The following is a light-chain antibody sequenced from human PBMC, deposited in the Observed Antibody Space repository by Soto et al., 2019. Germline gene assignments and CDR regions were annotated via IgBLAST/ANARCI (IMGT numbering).Light chain of an antibody. J-gene: IGLJ2*01. CDR3: AAWDDSLNGPV. CDR1: SSNIGSYS. CDR2: SNN. V-gene: IGLV1-44*01. Sequence: QSVLTQPPSASGTPGKRVVISCSGSSSNIGSYSVNWYQRLPGAAPKLLIYSNNQRPSGVPDRISGSKSGTSASLAISGLQSEDEADYSCAAWDDSLNGPVFGGGTKLTVL.